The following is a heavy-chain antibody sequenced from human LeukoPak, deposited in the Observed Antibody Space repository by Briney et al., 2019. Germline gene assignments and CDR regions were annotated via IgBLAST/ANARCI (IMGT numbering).Heavy chain of an antibody. J-gene: IGHJ3*02. D-gene: IGHD4-17*01. Sequence: SETLSLTCTVSGGSISSSSYYWGWIRQPPGKGLEWIGSIYYSGSTYYNPSLKSRVTISVDTSKNQFSLKLSSVTAADTAVYYCATPRPHEHDYGDRHAFDIWGQGTMVTVSS. V-gene: IGHV4-39*01. CDR1: GGSISSSSYY. CDR2: IYYSGST. CDR3: ATPRPHEHDYGDRHAFDI.